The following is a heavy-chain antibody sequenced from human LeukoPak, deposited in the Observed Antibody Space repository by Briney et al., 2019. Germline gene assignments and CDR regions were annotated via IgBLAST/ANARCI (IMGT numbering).Heavy chain of an antibody. Sequence: SETLSLTCTVSGGSISSSSYYWGWIRQPPGKGLEWIGSIYYSGSTYYNPSLKSRVTISVDTSKNQFSLKLSSVTAADTAVYYCARVPAKTSGSYLVRADAFDIWGQGTMVTVSS. J-gene: IGHJ3*02. CDR1: GGSISSSSYY. CDR3: ARVPAKTSGSYLVRADAFDI. V-gene: IGHV4-39*07. D-gene: IGHD1-26*01. CDR2: IYYSGST.